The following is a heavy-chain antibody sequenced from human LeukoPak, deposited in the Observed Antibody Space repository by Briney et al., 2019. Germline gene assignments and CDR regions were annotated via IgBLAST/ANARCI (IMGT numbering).Heavy chain of an antibody. CDR2: VNWNGGST. V-gene: IGHV3-20*04. CDR3: ARDRTKLGYCSGRSCYGGRNDAFDI. Sequence: GGSLRLSCAASGFTFDDYGMSWVRQAPGKGLEWVSGVNWNGGSTGHADSVKGRFTISRDNAKSSLYLQMNSLRAEDTALYYCARDRTKLGYCSGRSCYGGRNDAFDIWGQGTMVTVSS. J-gene: IGHJ3*02. CDR1: GFTFDDYG. D-gene: IGHD2-15*01.